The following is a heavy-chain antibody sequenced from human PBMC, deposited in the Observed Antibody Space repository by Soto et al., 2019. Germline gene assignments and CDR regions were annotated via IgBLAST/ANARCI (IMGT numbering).Heavy chain of an antibody. Sequence: GGSLRLSCAASGFTFSSYSMNWVRQAPGKGLKWVSSISSSSSYIYYADSVKGRFTISRDNAKNPLYLQMNSLRAEDTAVYYCARDAHADCSSTSCYVEYYFDYWGQGTLVTVSS. CDR3: ARDAHADCSSTSCYVEYYFDY. J-gene: IGHJ4*02. V-gene: IGHV3-21*01. D-gene: IGHD2-2*01. CDR2: ISSSSSYI. CDR1: GFTFSSYS.